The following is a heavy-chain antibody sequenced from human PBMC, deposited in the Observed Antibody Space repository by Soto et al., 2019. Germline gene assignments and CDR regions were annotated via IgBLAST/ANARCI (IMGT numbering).Heavy chain of an antibody. CDR3: AKDGQITMIVVVTPYYFDY. D-gene: IGHD3-22*01. J-gene: IGHJ4*02. CDR1: GFTFSSYA. V-gene: IGHV3-23*01. Sequence: GGSLRLSCAASGFTFSSYAMSWVRQAPGKGLEWVSAISGSGGSTYYADSVKGRFTISRDNSKNTLYLQMNSLRAEDTAVYYCAKDGQITMIVVVTPYYFDYWGQGTLVTVSS. CDR2: ISGSGGST.